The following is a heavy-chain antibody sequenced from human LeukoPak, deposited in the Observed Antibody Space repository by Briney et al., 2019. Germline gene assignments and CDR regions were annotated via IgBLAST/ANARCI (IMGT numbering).Heavy chain of an antibody. CDR3: AKGYCGGDCYSLFDY. V-gene: IGHV1-2*02. CDR2: INPNSGGT. Sequence: GASVKVSCKASGYTFTGYFMHWVRQAPGQGLEWMGWINPNSGGTNYAQKFQGRVTMTRDTSISTAYMELSRLRSDDTAVYYCAKGYCGGDCYSLFDYWGQGTLVTVSS. CDR1: GYTFTGYF. D-gene: IGHD2-21*02. J-gene: IGHJ4*02.